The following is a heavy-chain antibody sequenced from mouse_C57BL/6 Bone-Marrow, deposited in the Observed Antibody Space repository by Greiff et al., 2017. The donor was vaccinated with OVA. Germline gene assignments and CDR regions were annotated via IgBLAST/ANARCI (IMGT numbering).Heavy chain of an antibody. CDR3: ARSYYSPWFAY. CDR2: INPNNGGT. Sequence: VQLQQSGPELVKPGASVKMSCKASGYTFPDYNMPWVKQSHGKSLEWIGYINPNNGGTSYNKKFKGKATFTVNKSSSTAYMELRSLTSEDSAVYYCARSYYSPWFAYWGQGTLVTVTA. D-gene: IGHD2-12*01. CDR1: GYTFPDYN. J-gene: IGHJ3*01. V-gene: IGHV1-22*01.